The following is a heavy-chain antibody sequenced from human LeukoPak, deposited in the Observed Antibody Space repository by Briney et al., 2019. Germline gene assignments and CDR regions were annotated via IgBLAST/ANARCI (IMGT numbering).Heavy chain of an antibody. CDR1: GYTITNYY. D-gene: IGHD3-10*01. V-gene: IGHV1-46*01. J-gene: IGHJ4*02. Sequence: ASVKVSCKASGYTITNYYMHWVRQAPGQGLEWMGIINPSGGSARYAQKFQGRVTMTRDTSTSTLYMEVSSLRSEDTAVYYCARGRDYGSGSYSPENDYWGQGTLVTVSP. CDR2: INPSGGSA. CDR3: ARGRDYGSGSYSPENDY.